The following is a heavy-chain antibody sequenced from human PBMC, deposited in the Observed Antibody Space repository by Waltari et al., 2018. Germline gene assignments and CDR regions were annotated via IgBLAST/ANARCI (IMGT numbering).Heavy chain of an antibody. Sequence: QVQLQQWGAGLLKPSETLSLTCAVYGGSFSGYYWSWIRQPPGKGLEWIGEINHSGSTNYNPSLKSRVTISVDTSKNQFSLKLSSVTAADTAVYYCARGRWFRELRPFDPWGQGTLVTVSS. CDR3: ARGRWFRELRPFDP. V-gene: IGHV4-34*01. J-gene: IGHJ5*02. CDR2: INHSGST. CDR1: GGSFSGYY. D-gene: IGHD3-10*01.